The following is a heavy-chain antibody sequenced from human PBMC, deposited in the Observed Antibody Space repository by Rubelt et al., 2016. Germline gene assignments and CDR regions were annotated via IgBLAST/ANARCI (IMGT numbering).Heavy chain of an antibody. CDR3: ARANGMDV. V-gene: IGHV3-23*01. CDR2: ISGSGGST. CDR1: GFTFSSYA. Sequence: EVQLLESGGGLVQPGGSLRLSCAASGFTFSSYAMRWVRQAPGKGLEWVAAISGSGGSTYYADSVEGRFTISRDNAKNSLYLQMNSLRDDDTAVYYCARANGMDVWGQGTTVTVSS. J-gene: IGHJ6*02.